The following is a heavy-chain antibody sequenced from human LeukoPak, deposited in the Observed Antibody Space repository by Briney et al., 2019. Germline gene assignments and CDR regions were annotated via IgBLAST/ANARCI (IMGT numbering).Heavy chain of an antibody. Sequence: GGSLRLSCAASGFTFSTYAMDWVRQAPGKGLEWVSAISGSGGSTYYADSVKGRFTISRDNSKNTLYLQMNSLRVEDTAVYYCAKDREVQWLVNHPYYFDYWGQGTLVTVSS. V-gene: IGHV3-23*01. J-gene: IGHJ4*02. CDR3: AKDREVQWLVNHPYYFDY. CDR1: GFTFSTYA. D-gene: IGHD6-19*01. CDR2: ISGSGGST.